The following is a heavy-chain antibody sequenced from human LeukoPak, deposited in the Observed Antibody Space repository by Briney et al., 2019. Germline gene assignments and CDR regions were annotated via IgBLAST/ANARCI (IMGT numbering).Heavy chain of an antibody. CDR3: ARGFRYCSSTSCSTDAFDI. Sequence: ASVKVSCTASGYTFTSYGISWVRQAPGQGLEWMGWISAYNGNTNYAQKLQGRVTMTTDTSTSTAYMELRSLRSDDTAVYYCARGFRYCSSTSCSTDAFDIWGQGTMVTVSS. CDR2: ISAYNGNT. CDR1: GYTFTSYG. D-gene: IGHD2-2*01. J-gene: IGHJ3*02. V-gene: IGHV1-18*01.